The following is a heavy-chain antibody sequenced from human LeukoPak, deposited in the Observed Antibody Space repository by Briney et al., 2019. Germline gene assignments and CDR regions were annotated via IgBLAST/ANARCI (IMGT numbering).Heavy chain of an antibody. CDR1: GFTFSSYS. CDR3: ASKVIETEMDIVVP. Sequence: GGSLRLSCAASGFTFSSYSMNWVRQAPGKGLEWVSSISSSSSYIYYADSVKGRFTISRDNAKNSLYLQMNSLRAEDTAVYYCASKVIETEMDIVVPWGQGTLVSVSS. V-gene: IGHV3-21*01. CDR2: ISSSSSYI. J-gene: IGHJ5*02. D-gene: IGHD2-2*03.